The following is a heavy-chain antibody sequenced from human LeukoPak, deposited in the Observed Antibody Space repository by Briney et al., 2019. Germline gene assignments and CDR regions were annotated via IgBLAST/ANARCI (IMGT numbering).Heavy chain of an antibody. CDR1: AFTFSSYA. V-gene: IGHV3-23*01. Sequence: GGSLRLSCAASAFTFSSYAMRRVPQAPGQGRVWFLAISGSGGSTYYADSVKGRFTISRDNAKNSLYLQMNSLRDEDTAVYYCARDKERGWFGEFPNWFDPWGQGTLVTVSS. CDR2: ISGSGGST. CDR3: ARDKERGWFGEFPNWFDP. D-gene: IGHD3-10*01. J-gene: IGHJ5*02.